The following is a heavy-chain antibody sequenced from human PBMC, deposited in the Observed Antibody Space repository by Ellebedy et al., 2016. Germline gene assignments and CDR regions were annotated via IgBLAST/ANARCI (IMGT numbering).Heavy chain of an antibody. CDR3: ARERTEQPSWGDAFDI. Sequence: SETLSLTCTVSGYSISSGYYWGWIRQPPGKGLEWIGSIYHSGSTNYNPSLKSRVTISVATSKNQFSLKLSSVTAADTAVYYLARERTEQPSWGDAFDIWGQGTMVTVSS. J-gene: IGHJ3*02. CDR2: IYHSGST. V-gene: IGHV4-38-2*02. D-gene: IGHD1/OR15-1a*01. CDR1: GYSISSGYY.